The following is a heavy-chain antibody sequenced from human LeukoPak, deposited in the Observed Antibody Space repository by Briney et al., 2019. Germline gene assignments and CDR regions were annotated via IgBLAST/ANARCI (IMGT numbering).Heavy chain of an antibody. Sequence: ASVKVSCKVSGYTLTELSMHWVRQAPGKGLEWMGGFDPEDGETIYAQKFQGSVTMTEDTSTDTAYMELSSLRSEDTAVYYCATGMSIAAHSFDYWGQGTLVTVSS. D-gene: IGHD6-6*01. CDR2: FDPEDGET. CDR3: ATGMSIAAHSFDY. J-gene: IGHJ4*02. CDR1: GYTLTELS. V-gene: IGHV1-24*01.